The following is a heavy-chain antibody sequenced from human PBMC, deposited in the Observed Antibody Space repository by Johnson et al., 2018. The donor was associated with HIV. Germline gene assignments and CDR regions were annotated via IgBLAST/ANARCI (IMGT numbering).Heavy chain of an antibody. CDR3: AKDQWEQTLNAFDI. CDR2: ISYDGSNK. J-gene: IGHJ3*02. V-gene: IGHV3-30*18. D-gene: IGHD1-26*01. CDR1: GFTFSSYG. Sequence: QVQLVESGGGVVQPGRSLRLSCAASGFTFSSYGMHWVRQAPGKGLAWVAVISYDGSNKYYADSVKGRFTISRDNSKNTLYLQMNSLRAEDTAVYYCAKDQWEQTLNAFDIWGQGTMVTVSS.